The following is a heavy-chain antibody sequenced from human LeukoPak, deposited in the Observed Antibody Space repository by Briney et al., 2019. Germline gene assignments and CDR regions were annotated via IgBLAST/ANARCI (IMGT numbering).Heavy chain of an antibody. CDR1: GFTFSSYW. J-gene: IGHJ4*02. CDR2: IKQDGSEK. Sequence: HAEGSLRLSCAASGFTFSSYWMSWVRQAPGKGLEWVANIKQDGSEKYYVDSVKGRFTISRDNAKNSLYLQMNSLRAEDTAVYYCARDPNGYSSGWYDYWGQGTLVTVSS. V-gene: IGHV3-7*01. D-gene: IGHD6-19*01. CDR3: ARDPNGYSSGWYDY.